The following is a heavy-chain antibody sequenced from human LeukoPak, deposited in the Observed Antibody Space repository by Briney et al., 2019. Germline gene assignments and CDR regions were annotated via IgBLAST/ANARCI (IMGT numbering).Heavy chain of an antibody. Sequence: PLASVKVSCKASGGTFSSYAISWVRQAHGHGLDWMGIINPSGGRTNYAHKFQGRVTMTRDMSTSTVYMELSSLRSEDTAVYYCARGAHVRMYDSNHNCFDPWGQGTLVTVSS. CDR3: ARGAHVRMYDSNHNCFDP. CDR2: INPSGGRT. D-gene: IGHD3-22*01. J-gene: IGHJ5*02. CDR1: GGTFSSYA. V-gene: IGHV1-46*01.